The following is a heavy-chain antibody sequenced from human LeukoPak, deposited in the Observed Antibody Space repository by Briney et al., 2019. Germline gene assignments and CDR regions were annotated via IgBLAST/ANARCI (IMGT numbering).Heavy chain of an antibody. V-gene: IGHV1-18*01. CDR2: ISAYNGNT. CDR3: ATLSSGWYRADY. CDR1: GYTFTSYG. Sequence: ASVKVSCKASGYTFTSYGISWVRQAPGQGLEWMGWISAYNGNTNYAQKLQGRVTMTEDTSTDTAYMELSSLRSEDTAVYYCATLSSGWYRADYWGQGTLVTVSS. J-gene: IGHJ4*02. D-gene: IGHD6-19*01.